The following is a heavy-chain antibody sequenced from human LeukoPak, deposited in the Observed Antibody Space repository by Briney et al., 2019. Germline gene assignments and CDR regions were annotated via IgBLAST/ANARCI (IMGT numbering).Heavy chain of an antibody. D-gene: IGHD2-2*02. CDR2: IYTSGST. CDR3: ARSGRRCASCYSWFDP. Sequence: SETLSPTCTVSGGSLSSYYWSWIRQPAGKGLEWIGRIYTSGSTNYNPSLKSRVTMSVDTSKNQFSLKLSSVTAADTAVYYCARSGRRCASCYSWFDPWGQGTLVTVSS. V-gene: IGHV4-4*07. CDR1: GGSLSSYY. J-gene: IGHJ5*02.